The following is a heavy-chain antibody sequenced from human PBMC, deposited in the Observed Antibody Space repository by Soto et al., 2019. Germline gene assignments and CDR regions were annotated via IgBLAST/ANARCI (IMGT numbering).Heavy chain of an antibody. CDR1: GFTFSSYA. Sequence: EVQLLESGVGLVQPWGSLRLYCADCGFTFSSYALLWVRQAPGKGLEWVSSLSGSGGSTYYAVSVKGRFTISRANSKNTLYLQMASLRAEDTAVYYCAKRVGDSWGQGTLVTVSS. D-gene: IGHD1-26*01. CDR2: LSGSGGST. V-gene: IGHV3-23*01. CDR3: AKRVGDS. J-gene: IGHJ4*02.